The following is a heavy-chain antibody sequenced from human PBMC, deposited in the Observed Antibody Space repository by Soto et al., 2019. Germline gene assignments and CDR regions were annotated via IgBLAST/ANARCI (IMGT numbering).Heavy chain of an antibody. D-gene: IGHD5-18*01. CDR1: GGSISSYY. CDR2: IYYSGST. CDR3: ARHLDIVDTAMDFDY. V-gene: IGHV4-59*08. Sequence: PPDTLSLTSTVSGGSISSYYWRWIRQPPGKGLEWIGYIYYSGSTNYNPSLKSRVTISVDTSKNQFSLKLSSVTAADMAVYYCARHLDIVDTAMDFDYWGQGTLVTVS. J-gene: IGHJ4*02.